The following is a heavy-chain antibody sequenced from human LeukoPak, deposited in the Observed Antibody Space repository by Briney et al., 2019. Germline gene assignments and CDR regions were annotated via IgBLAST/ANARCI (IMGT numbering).Heavy chain of an antibody. CDR3: ARVSDYCSSTSCYDNYYYYYMDV. Sequence: SVKVSCKASGGTFSSYAISWVRQAPGQGLEWMGGIIPIFGTANYAQKSQGRVTITTDESTSTAYMELSSLRSEDTAVYYCARVSDYCSSTSCYDNYYYYYMDVWGKGTTVTVSS. CDR1: GGTFSSYA. V-gene: IGHV1-69*05. CDR2: IIPIFGTA. J-gene: IGHJ6*03. D-gene: IGHD2-2*01.